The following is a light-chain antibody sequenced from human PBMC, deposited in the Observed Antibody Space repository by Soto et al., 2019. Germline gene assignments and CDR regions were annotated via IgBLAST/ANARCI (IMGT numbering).Light chain of an antibody. Sequence: AQCLAPLAESPAAPATLSCRAGQSVISDYVAWYQQKPGQAPRLLIFEASTRATGIPARFSGSGSGTDFTLTISSLQSEDFAVYYCQQYNNSTRTFGQGTKVDIK. J-gene: IGKJ1*01. CDR2: EAS. CDR3: QQYNNSTRT. CDR1: QSVISD. V-gene: IGKV3D-15*01.